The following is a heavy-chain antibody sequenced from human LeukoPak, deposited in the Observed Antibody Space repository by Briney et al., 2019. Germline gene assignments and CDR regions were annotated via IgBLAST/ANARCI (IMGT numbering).Heavy chain of an antibody. Sequence: AASVKVSCKVSGYTLTELSMHWVRHAPGQGLEWMGGFDPEDGTTIYAQKFQGRVTMTEDTSTNTAYMELSSLRSEDTAVYYCASAQYYYYYMDVRGKGTTVTVSS. CDR2: FDPEDGTT. J-gene: IGHJ6*03. V-gene: IGHV1-24*01. CDR1: GYTLTELS. CDR3: ASAQYYYYYMDV.